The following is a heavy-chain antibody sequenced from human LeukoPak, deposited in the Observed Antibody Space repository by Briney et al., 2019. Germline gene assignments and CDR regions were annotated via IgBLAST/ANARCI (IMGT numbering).Heavy chain of an antibody. J-gene: IGHJ4*02. CDR1: GFTFSSYW. V-gene: IGHV3-74*01. CDR2: INSDGSST. CDR3: ARGTNYYDSSGYYLFDY. Sequence: PGRSLRLSCAASGFTFSSYWMHWVRQAPGKGLVWVSRINSDGSSTSYADSVKGRFTISRDNAKNTLYLQMNSLRAEDTAVYYCARGTNYYDSSGYYLFDYWGQGTLVTVSS. D-gene: IGHD3-22*01.